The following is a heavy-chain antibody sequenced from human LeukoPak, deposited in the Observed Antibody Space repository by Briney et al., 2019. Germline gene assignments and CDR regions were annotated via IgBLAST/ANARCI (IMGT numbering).Heavy chain of an antibody. CDR2: INPNSGGT. J-gene: IGHJ3*02. CDR1: GYTFTGYY. Sequence: ASVKVSCKASGYTFTGYYMHWVRQAPGQGLEWMGWINPNSGGTNYAQKFQGRVTMTRDTSISTAYMELSRLGSGDTAVYYCARDRGTGTDAIDIWAQGTMVTVSS. V-gene: IGHV1-2*02. CDR3: ARDRGTGTDAIDI. D-gene: IGHD7-27*01.